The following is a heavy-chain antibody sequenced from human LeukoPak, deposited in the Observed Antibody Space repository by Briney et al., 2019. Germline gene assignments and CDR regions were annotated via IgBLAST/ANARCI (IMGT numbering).Heavy chain of an antibody. J-gene: IGHJ5*02. D-gene: IGHD2-15*01. CDR1: GYTFTSYG. V-gene: IGHV1-18*01. Sequence: ASVKVSCKASGYTFTSYGISWVRQAPGQGLEWMGWISAYNGNTNYAQKLQGRVTMTTDTSTSTAYMELRSLRSDDTAVYYCARHLRDIVVVVAATLGEGTGFDPWGQGTLVTVSP. CDR3: ARHLRDIVVVVAATLGEGTGFDP. CDR2: ISAYNGNT.